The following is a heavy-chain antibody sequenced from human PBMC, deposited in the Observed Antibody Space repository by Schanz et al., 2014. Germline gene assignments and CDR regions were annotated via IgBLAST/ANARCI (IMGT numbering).Heavy chain of an antibody. CDR3: ARDPNTSAWLPYFDT. CDR1: GFNVSKSY. D-gene: IGHD6-19*01. V-gene: IGHV3-33*08. J-gene: IGHJ4*02. CDR2: MWNDGIKT. Sequence: VQVVESGGGLVQPGGSLRLSCVASGFNVSKSYVSWVRQAPGKGLEWVAVMWNDGIKTHYADSGKGRFTISRDNSKNTVYLQMNSLRTDDTAMYYCARDPNTSAWLPYFDTWGQGTLVTVSS.